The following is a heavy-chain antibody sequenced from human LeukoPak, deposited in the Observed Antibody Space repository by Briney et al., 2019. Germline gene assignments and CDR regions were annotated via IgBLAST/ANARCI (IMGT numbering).Heavy chain of an antibody. Sequence: GGSLRLSCAASEFTFNSYWMSWVRQAPGKGLEWVSGISGSGSRTYYADSVKGRFTISRDNSKNTLYVQMNSLRAEDTAVYYCAKDGGTALVDYWGQGTLVTVSS. D-gene: IGHD1-26*01. J-gene: IGHJ4*02. CDR1: EFTFNSYW. CDR3: AKDGGTALVDY. CDR2: ISGSGSRT. V-gene: IGHV3-23*01.